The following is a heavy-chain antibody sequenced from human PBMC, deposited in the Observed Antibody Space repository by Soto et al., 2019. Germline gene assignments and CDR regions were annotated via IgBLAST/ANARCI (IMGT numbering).Heavy chain of an antibody. CDR1: GFTFSSYG. CDR3: AKGDSSSWYIAWSSPHYYYYGMDV. J-gene: IGHJ6*02. V-gene: IGHV3-30*18. CDR2: ISYDGSNK. Sequence: GGSLRLSCAASGFTFSSYGMHWVRQAPGKGLEWVAVISYDGSNKYYADSVKGRFTISRDNSKNTLYLQMNSLRAEDTAVYYCAKGDSSSWYIAWSSPHYYYYGMDVWGQGTTVTVSS. D-gene: IGHD6-13*01.